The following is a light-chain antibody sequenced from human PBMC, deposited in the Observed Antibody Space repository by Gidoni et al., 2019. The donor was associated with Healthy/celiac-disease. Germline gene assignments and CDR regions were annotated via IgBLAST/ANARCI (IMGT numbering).Light chain of an antibody. CDR2: GNS. CDR1: SSNIGAGYD. Sequence: QSVLTQPPPASGAPGQRVTISCTGSSSNIGAGYDVHWYQQLPGTAPKLLIYGNSNRPSGVPDRCSGSKSGTSASLAITGLQAEDEADYYCQSYDSSLSGYVFGTGTKVTVL. J-gene: IGLJ1*01. V-gene: IGLV1-40*01. CDR3: QSYDSSLSGYV.